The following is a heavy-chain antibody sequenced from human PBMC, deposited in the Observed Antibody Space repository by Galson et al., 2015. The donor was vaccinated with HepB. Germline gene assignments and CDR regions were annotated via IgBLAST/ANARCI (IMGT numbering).Heavy chain of an antibody. V-gene: IGHV1-8*01. CDR1: GYTFTSYD. CDR2: MNPNSGNT. J-gene: IGHJ6*02. Sequence: SVKVSCKASGYTFTSYDINWVRQATGQGLEWMGWMNPNSGNTGYAQKFQGRVTMTRNTSISTAYMELSSLRSEDTAVYYCARSKGAPMVRGVIGFRYGMDVWGQGTTVTVSS. CDR3: ARSKGAPMVRGVIGFRYGMDV. D-gene: IGHD3-10*01.